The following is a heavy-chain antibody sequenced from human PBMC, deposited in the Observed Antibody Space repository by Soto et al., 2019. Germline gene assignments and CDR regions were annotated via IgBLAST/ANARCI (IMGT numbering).Heavy chain of an antibody. CDR1: GFTVSSNY. V-gene: IGHV3-53*04. J-gene: IGHJ3*02. CDR2: IYSGGST. D-gene: IGHD5-12*01. CDR3: ARAGYEPPPGAFDI. Sequence: EVQLVESGGGLVQPGGSLRLSCAASGFTVSSNYMSWVRQAPGKGLEWVSVIYSGGSTYYADSVKGRFTISRHNSKNTLYLQMNSLRAEDTAVYYCARAGYEPPPGAFDIWGQGTMVTVSS.